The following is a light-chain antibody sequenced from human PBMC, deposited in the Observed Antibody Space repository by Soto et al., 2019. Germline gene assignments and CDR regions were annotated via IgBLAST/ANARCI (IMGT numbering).Light chain of an antibody. Sequence: EIVLTQSPGTLSLSPGERATLTCRASQSFSSSYLVWYQQKPGQAPRLLIYGASSRATGIPDRFSGSGSGTDFTLTISRLEPEDFAVYYCQQYGSTPKAFGQGTKVDIK. CDR2: GAS. J-gene: IGKJ1*01. CDR1: QSFSSSY. CDR3: QQYGSTPKA. V-gene: IGKV3-20*01.